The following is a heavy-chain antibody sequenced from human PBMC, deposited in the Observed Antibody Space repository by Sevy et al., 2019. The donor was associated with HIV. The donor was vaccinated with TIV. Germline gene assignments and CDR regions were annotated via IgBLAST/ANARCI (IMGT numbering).Heavy chain of an antibody. D-gene: IGHD2-2*01. V-gene: IGHV4-59*01. CDR2: IYNNIGST. Sequence: SETLSLTCSVSDDSINSYYWSWIRQPPGKGLEWIGYIYNNIGSTSYNPSLTSRVTISVDTSKNQFSLKLTSVTAADAAVSYCARGGVVIGSAATPVLDFWGLGSLVTVSS. CDR1: DDSINSYY. CDR3: ARGGVVIGSAATPVLDF. J-gene: IGHJ4*02.